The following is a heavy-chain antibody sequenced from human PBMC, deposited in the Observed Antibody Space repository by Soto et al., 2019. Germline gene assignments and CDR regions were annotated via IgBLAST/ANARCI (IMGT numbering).Heavy chain of an antibody. CDR3: SRIAVSGPITGFDY. D-gene: IGHD6-19*01. V-gene: IGHV4-39*01. Sequence: QLQLQESGPRLVKPSETLSLTCTVSGGSISNSSYLWGWIRQPPGKGLQWIGSVSYSGSTYYNPSLKSRVTIAVDPSTTQSSLRLSSVTASDTAVYYCSRIAVSGPITGFDYWGQGALVTVSS. CDR1: GGSISNSSYL. CDR2: VSYSGST. J-gene: IGHJ4*02.